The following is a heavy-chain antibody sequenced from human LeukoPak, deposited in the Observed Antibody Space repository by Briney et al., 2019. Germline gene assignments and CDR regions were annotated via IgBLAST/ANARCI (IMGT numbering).Heavy chain of an antibody. D-gene: IGHD2-21*02. Sequence: PGGSLRLSCAASGFTFSSYGMHWVRQAPGKGLEWVAVISYDGSNKYYADSVKGRFTISRDNSKNALYLQMNSLRAEDTAVYYCARLGGDDNYWGQGTLVTVSS. J-gene: IGHJ4*02. CDR3: ARLGGDDNY. CDR1: GFTFSSYG. V-gene: IGHV3-30*03. CDR2: ISYDGSNK.